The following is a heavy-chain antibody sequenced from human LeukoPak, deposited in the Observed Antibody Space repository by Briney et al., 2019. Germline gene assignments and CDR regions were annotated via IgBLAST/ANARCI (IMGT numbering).Heavy chain of an antibody. CDR2: IYSGGST. V-gene: IGHV3-66*01. CDR1: GFTVSSNY. CDR3: ASPILWFGELSTDY. J-gene: IGHJ4*02. D-gene: IGHD3-10*01. Sequence: GGSLRLSCAASGFTVSSNYMSWVRQAPGKGLEWVSVIYSGGSTYYADSVKGRFTISRDNSKNTLYLQMNSLRAEDTAVYYCASPILWFGELSTDYWGQGTLVTVSS.